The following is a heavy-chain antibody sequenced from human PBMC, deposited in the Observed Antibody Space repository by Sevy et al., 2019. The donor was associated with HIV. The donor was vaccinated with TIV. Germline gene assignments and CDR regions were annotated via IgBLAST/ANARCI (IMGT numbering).Heavy chain of an antibody. CDR1: GFTFSSSS. J-gene: IGHJ4*02. Sequence: GGSLRLSCAASGFTFSSSSMTWVRQAPGKGLEWVATISQGGSEEYYVDSVKGRFTISRDNAKNSLYLQMNSLSAVDTAVYFCARFVSLGYWRQGTLVTVSS. CDR3: ARFVSLGY. CDR2: ISQGGSEE. V-gene: IGHV3-7*01. D-gene: IGHD6-13*01.